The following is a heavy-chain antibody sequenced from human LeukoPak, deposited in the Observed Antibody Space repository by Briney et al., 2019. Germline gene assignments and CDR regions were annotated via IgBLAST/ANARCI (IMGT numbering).Heavy chain of an antibody. V-gene: IGHV1-2*02. D-gene: IGHD6-6*01. J-gene: IGHJ5*02. CDR1: GYTFTGYY. CDR3: ARDREYSSSSGFDWFDP. Sequence: ASVKVSCKASGYTFTGYYIHWVRQAPGQGLELMGWINPNSGDTNYAQKFQGRVTMTRDTSISTAYMELSRLRSDDTAVYYCARDREYSSSSGFDWFDPWGQGTLVTVSS. CDR2: INPNSGDT.